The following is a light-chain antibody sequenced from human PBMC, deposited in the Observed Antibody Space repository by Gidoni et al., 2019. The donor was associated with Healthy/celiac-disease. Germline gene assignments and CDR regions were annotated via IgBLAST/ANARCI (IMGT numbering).Light chain of an antibody. Sequence: QSVLTQPPSVSGAPGQRVPISGTGSSPNIGAGYDVHWYQQLPGPAPKLLIYGNSNRPSGVPDRFSGSKSGTSASLAITGLQAEDEADYYCQSYDSSLSGPVVFGGGTKLTVL. CDR1: SPNIGAGYD. CDR2: GNS. CDR3: QSYDSSLSGPVV. J-gene: IGLJ2*01. V-gene: IGLV1-40*01.